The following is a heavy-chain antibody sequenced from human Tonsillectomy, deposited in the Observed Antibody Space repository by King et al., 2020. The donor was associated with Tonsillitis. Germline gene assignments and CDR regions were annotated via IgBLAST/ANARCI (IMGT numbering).Heavy chain of an antibody. CDR1: GGSLISQY. J-gene: IGHJ5*02. V-gene: IGHV4-59*08. CDR2: IYYTGTT. CDR3: AIGRDDSQGSPRAVYNWFDP. Sequence: QLQESGPGLVKPSETLSLTCTVSGGSLISQYWSWIRQPPGKGLEWIGYIYYTGTTNYSPSLKSRATMSIDTPKNQFSLKLRSVTAADTAVYYCAIGRDDSQGSPRAVYNWFDPWGQGTLVTVSS. D-gene: IGHD1-26*01.